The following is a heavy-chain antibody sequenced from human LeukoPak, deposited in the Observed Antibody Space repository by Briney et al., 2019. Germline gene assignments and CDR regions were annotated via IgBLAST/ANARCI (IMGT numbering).Heavy chain of an antibody. CDR2: IIPVIGPA. D-gene: IGHD1-1*01. CDR3: ARAGTTWYSESRRGYCFDY. V-gene: IGHV1-69*13. CDR1: GGTLNNYA. Sequence: GASVKVSCEASGGTLNNYAITWVRQAPGQGLEWMGGIIPVIGPANYAQKFQGRVTITAGESTTTAYMELTSLTSEDTAMYFCARAGTTWYSESRRGYCFDYWGQGTLVTVSS. J-gene: IGHJ4*02.